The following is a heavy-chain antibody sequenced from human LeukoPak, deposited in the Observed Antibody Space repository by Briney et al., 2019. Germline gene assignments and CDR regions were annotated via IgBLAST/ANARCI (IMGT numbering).Heavy chain of an antibody. J-gene: IGHJ4*02. CDR1: GFSFSTYW. D-gene: IGHD2-15*01. CDR2: IDQDGSEK. CDR3: ARALYPNAGLFDY. V-gene: IGHV3-7*01. Sequence: GGSLRLSCAASGFSFSTYWMSWVRQAPGKGLEWVANIDQDGSEKHYVDSIKGRFPISRENARNSLYLQMNSLRAEDTAVYYCARALYPNAGLFDYWGQGTLVTVSS.